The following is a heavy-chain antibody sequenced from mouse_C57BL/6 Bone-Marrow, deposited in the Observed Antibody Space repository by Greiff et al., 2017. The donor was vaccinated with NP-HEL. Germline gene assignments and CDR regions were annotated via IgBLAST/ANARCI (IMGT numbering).Heavy chain of an antibody. CDR3: ARERGYFDY. J-gene: IGHJ2*01. Sequence: QVQLQQPGAELVKPGASVKLSCKASGYTFTSYWMHWVKQRPGRGLEWIGRIDPGDGDTNYNGKFKGKATLTADKSSSTAYMQLSSLTSEDSAVYFCARERGYFDYWGQGTTLTVSS. CDR1: GYTFTSYW. V-gene: IGHV1-62-3*01. CDR2: IDPGDGDT.